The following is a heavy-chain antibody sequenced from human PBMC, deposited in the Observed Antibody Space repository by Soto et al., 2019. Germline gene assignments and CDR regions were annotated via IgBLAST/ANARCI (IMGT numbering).Heavy chain of an antibody. Sequence: QVKLVESGGGVVQPGRSLRLSCAVSGFTLSSHAMHWVRQAPGKGLEWVALILSDGSNKYYADSVKGRFTTSRDNSKNTMYLQMHSLSVEDTAVYYCARDDEGGRDCDLGYWGQGALVTVSS. CDR3: ARDDEGGRDCDLGY. V-gene: IGHV3-30-3*01. D-gene: IGHD1-26*01. CDR2: ILSDGSNK. CDR1: GFTLSSHA. J-gene: IGHJ4*02.